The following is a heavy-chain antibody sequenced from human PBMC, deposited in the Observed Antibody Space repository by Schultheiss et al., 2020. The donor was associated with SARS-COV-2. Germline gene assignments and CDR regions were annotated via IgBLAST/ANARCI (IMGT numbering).Heavy chain of an antibody. D-gene: IGHD1-14*01. CDR3: ARSGPRRKEYFQH. CDR1: GFTFSSYG. V-gene: IGHV3-30*03. J-gene: IGHJ1*01. Sequence: GGSLRLSCAASGFTFSSYGMHWVRQAPGKGLEWVAVISYDGSNKYYADSVKGRFTISRDNAKNSLYLQMNSLRDEDTAVYYCARSGPRRKEYFQHWGQGTLVTVSS. CDR2: ISYDGSNK.